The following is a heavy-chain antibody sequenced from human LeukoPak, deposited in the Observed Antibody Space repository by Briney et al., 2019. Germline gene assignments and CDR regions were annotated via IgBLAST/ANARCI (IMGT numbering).Heavy chain of an antibody. J-gene: IGHJ4*02. CDR3: AKDRVSIAARRFDY. Sequence: PGGPLRLSCAASGFTFSSYGMHWVRQAPGKGLEWVAFIRHDGSNKYYADSVKGRFTISRDNSKNTLYLQMNSLRAEDTAVYYCAKDRVSIAARRFDYWGQGTLVTVSS. D-gene: IGHD6-6*01. CDR1: GFTFSSYG. V-gene: IGHV3-30*02. CDR2: IRHDGSNK.